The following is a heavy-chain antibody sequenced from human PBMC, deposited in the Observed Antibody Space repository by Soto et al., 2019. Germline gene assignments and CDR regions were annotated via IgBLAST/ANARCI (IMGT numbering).Heavy chain of an antibody. Sequence: QVQLVQSGAEVKKPGASVKVSCKASGYTFTSYAMHWVRQAPGQRLEWMGWINAGNGNTKYSQKFQGRVTITRDTSASTAYMEMSRLRSEDTAVYYGARDLGGWPDYWGQGTLVTVSS. CDR1: GYTFTSYA. V-gene: IGHV1-3*01. D-gene: IGHD2-15*01. J-gene: IGHJ4*02. CDR2: INAGNGNT. CDR3: ARDLGGWPDY.